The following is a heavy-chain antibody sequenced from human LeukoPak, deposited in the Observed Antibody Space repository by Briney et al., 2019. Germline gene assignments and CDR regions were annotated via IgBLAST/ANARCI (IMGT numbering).Heavy chain of an antibody. D-gene: IGHD4-23*01. CDR2: ISSSSRYI. Sequence: PGGSLRLSCAASGFTFSNYSMNWVRQAPGKGLEWVSSISSSSRYIYYADSVKGRFTISRDNAKNSLYLQMNSLRAEDTAVYYCARGGVSVGGNFDYWGQGTLVTVSS. CDR3: ARGGVSVGGNFDY. J-gene: IGHJ4*02. V-gene: IGHV3-21*01. CDR1: GFTFSNYS.